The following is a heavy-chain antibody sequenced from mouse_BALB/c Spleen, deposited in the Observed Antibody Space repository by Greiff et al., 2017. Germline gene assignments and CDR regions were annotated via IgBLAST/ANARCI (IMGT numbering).Heavy chain of an antibody. CDR3: ARDRGLRPLYYAMDY. J-gene: IGHJ4*01. Sequence: EVKLLESGPGLVKPSQSLSLTCSVTGYSITSGYYWNWIRQFPGNKLEWMGYISYDGSNNYNPSLKNRISITRDTSKNQFFLKLNSVTTEDTATYYCARDRGLRPLYYAMDYWGQGTSVTVSS. CDR2: ISYDGSN. V-gene: IGHV3-6*02. CDR1: GYSITSGYY. D-gene: IGHD2-4*01.